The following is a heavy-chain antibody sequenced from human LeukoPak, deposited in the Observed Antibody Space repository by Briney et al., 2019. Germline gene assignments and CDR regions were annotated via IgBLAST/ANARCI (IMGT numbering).Heavy chain of an antibody. V-gene: IGHV3-23*01. CDR1: GFTFSSFA. D-gene: IGHD4-17*01. CDR3: TKDPNGDYVGAFDP. Sequence: GGSLRLSCAASGFTFSSFAMTWIRQAPGKALEWVSSITGNHGATYNIDSVEGRFTISRDNSQNTLYLQMNSLRAEDTAVYYCTKDPNGDYVGAFDPWGQGTLVTVSS. CDR2: ITGNHGAT. J-gene: IGHJ5*02.